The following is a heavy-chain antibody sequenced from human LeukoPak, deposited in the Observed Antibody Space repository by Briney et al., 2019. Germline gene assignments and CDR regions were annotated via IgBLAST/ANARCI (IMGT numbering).Heavy chain of an antibody. CDR3: AKGSGSGTHLPSARFDY. CDR2: ISTTSLNT. J-gene: IGHJ4*02. V-gene: IGHV3-23*01. CDR1: GFTFSSYA. Sequence: GGSLRLSCAASGFTFSSYAMNWVRQAPGKGLQWVSVISTTSLNTYYADSVKGRFTISRDNSKNTMYVQMNSLRDDDTAVYFCAKGSGSGTHLPSARFDYWGQGTTVTVSS. D-gene: IGHD3-10*01.